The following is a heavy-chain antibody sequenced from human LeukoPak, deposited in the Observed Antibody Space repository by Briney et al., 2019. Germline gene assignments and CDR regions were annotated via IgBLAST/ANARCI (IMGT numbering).Heavy chain of an antibody. CDR3: ARENYDILTGYRRLDY. J-gene: IGHJ4*02. V-gene: IGHV4-59*01. D-gene: IGHD3-9*01. CDR1: GGSISSYY. CDR2: IYYSGST. Sequence: PSETLSLTCTVSGGSISSYYWSWIRQPPGKGLEWIGYIYYSGSTNYNPSLKSRVTISVDTSKNQFSLKLSSVTAADTAVYYCARENYDILTGYRRLDYWGQGTLVTVSS.